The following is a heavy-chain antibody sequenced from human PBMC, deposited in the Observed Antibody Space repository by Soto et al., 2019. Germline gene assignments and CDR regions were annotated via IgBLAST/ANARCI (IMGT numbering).Heavy chain of an antibody. J-gene: IGHJ4*02. CDR3: ASRSGFDFDY. CDR1: GGSFSGYY. D-gene: IGHD3-10*01. CDR2: INHSGST. Sequence: SETLSLTCAVSGGSFSGYYWSWIRQPPGKGLEWIGEINHSGSTNYNPSLKSRVTISVDTSKNQFSLKLSSVTAADTAVYYCASRSGFDFDYWGQGTLVTVSS. V-gene: IGHV4-34*01.